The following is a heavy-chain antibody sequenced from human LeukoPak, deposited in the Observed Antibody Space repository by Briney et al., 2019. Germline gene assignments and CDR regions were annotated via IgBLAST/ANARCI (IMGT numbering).Heavy chain of an antibody. D-gene: IGHD3-10*01. J-gene: IGHJ4*02. V-gene: IGHV3-74*03. CDR1: GFTFSNYW. CDR3: ARDKKSGESSEIDY. Sequence: LSGGSLRLSCAASGFTFSNYWVHWVRQAPGKGLVWVSRISRDGSTTKYADSVKGRFTVSRDNAENTLNLQMNSLRAEDTAVYYCARDKKSGESSEIDYWGQGTLVTVSS. CDR2: ISRDGSTT.